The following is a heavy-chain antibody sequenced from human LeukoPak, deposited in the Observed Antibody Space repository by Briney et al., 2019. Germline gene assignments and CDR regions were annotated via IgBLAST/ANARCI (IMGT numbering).Heavy chain of an antibody. V-gene: IGHV3-7*01. D-gene: IGHD2/OR15-2a*01. CDR3: ARDFQGVFDD. Sequence: PGGSLRLSCTASGFTFTGYWMAWVRQAPGKGLEWVANINQDGSEKYSVDSVKGRFSISRDNAKNSLYLQMNSLRAEDTAVYYCARDFQGVFDDWGQGTLVTVSS. J-gene: IGHJ4*02. CDR1: GFTFTGYW. CDR2: INQDGSEK.